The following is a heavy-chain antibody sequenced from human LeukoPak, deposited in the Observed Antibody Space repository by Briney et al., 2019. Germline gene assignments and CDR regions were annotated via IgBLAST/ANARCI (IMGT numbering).Heavy chain of an antibody. V-gene: IGHV3-49*04. D-gene: IGHD3-10*01. CDR3: TRVVFRFGIDY. CDR2: IRSKAYGGTT. CDR1: GFTFGDYA. Sequence: GGSLRLSCTASGFTFGDYAMSWVRQAPGKGLKWVGFIRSKAYGGTTEYAASVKGRFTISRDDSKSIAYLQMNSLKTEDTAVYYCTRVVFRFGIDYWGQGTLVTVSS. J-gene: IGHJ4*02.